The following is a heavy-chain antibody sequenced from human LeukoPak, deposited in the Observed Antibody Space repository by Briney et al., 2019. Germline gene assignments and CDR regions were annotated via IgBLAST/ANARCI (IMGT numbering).Heavy chain of an antibody. J-gene: IGHJ4*02. CDR3: AKDLSGDYGGSYFDY. CDR1: GFTFSSYA. Sequence: GGSLRLSCAASGFTFSSYAMSWVRQAPGKGLEWVSAISGSGGSTYYADSVKGRFTISRDNSKNTLYLQMNGLRAEDTAVYYCAKDLSGDYGGSYFDYWGQGTLVTVSS. D-gene: IGHD4-23*01. CDR2: ISGSGGST. V-gene: IGHV3-23*01.